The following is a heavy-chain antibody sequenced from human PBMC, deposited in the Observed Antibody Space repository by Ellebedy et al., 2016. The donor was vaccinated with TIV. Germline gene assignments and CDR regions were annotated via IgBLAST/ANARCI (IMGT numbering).Heavy chain of an antibody. Sequence: PGGSLRLSCAASGFTFSSYEMNWVRQAPGKGLEWVSYISSSGSTIYYADSVKGRFTISRDNAKNSLYLQMNSLRAEDTAVYYCARDIGDGYKGAYYGMDVWGQGTTVTVSS. V-gene: IGHV3-48*03. CDR1: GFTFSSYE. CDR2: ISSSGSTI. D-gene: IGHD5-24*01. CDR3: ARDIGDGYKGAYYGMDV. J-gene: IGHJ6*02.